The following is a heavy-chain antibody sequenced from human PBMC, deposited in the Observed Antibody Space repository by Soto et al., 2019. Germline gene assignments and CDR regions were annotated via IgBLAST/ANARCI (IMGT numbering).Heavy chain of an antibody. CDR2: IYYRGTT. D-gene: IGHD1-1*01. J-gene: IGHJ4*02. CDR3: ARANCVRCPFDL. V-gene: IGHV4-61*08. Sequence: QVQLQESGPRLAKPSESLSLTCSVSGASLTRGVYYWSWVRQPPGRQLEWIGSIYYRGTTNYHPSLSRRVTISKDTSTNQVYVTVKYVTPADTAVYFCARANCVRCPFDLWGQGTLVTVSS. CDR1: GASLTRGVYY.